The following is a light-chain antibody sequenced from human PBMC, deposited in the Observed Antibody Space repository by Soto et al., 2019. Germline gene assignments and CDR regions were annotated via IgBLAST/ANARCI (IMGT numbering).Light chain of an antibody. V-gene: IGKV3-11*01. Sequence: EIVLTQSPATLSLSPGERATLSCRASQNVNRYFAWYQQKPGQAPRLLIFDAFNRATGIPARFSGSGSGTDFTLTISSLDPEDFALYYCQQRSSWPLTFGGGTKVEIK. CDR3: QQRSSWPLT. CDR1: QNVNRY. CDR2: DAF. J-gene: IGKJ4*01.